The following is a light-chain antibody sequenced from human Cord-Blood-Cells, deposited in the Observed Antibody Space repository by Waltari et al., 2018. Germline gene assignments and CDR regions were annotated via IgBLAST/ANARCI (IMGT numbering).Light chain of an antibody. CDR2: DVS. V-gene: IGLV2-14*03. J-gene: IGLJ3*02. CDR1: SSDGGGYHY. Sequence: QSAPTQPASVAGSPGQAITIPCIGTSSDGGGYHYVSWYQQHPGKAPKLMIYDVSNRPSGVSNRFSGSKSGNTASLTITGLQAEDEADYYCSSYTSSSTLNWVFGGGTKLTVL. CDR3: SSYTSSSTLNWV.